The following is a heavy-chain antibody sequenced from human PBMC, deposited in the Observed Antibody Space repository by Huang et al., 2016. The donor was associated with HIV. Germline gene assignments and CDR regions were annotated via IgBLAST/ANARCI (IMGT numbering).Heavy chain of an antibody. V-gene: IGHV1-18*01. CDR1: SYVFTSYS. CDR2: ISPYNTNT. D-gene: IGHD3-9*01. CDR3: ARVKILTGAFDI. Sequence: QGHLVQSGGEVKKPGASVKVSCRASSYVFTSYSITLVRQAPGPGLEWMGLISPYNTNTDYAQKIQGRVTMTADTYTSTAYMELRNLRFDDTAVYYCARVKILTGAFDIWGQGALVTVS. J-gene: IGHJ3*02.